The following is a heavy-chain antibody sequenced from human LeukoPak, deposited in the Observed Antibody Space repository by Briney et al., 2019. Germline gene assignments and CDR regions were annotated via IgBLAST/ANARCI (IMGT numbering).Heavy chain of an antibody. Sequence: SETLSLTCTVSGGSISSSSYYWGWIRQPPGKGPEWIGSIYYSGSTYYNPSLKSRVTISVDTSKNQFSLKLSSVTAADTAVYYCARDPLKVAGPTWGQGTLVTVSS. V-gene: IGHV4-39*07. J-gene: IGHJ4*02. CDR3: ARDPLKVAGPT. CDR1: GGSISSSSYY. CDR2: IYYSGST. D-gene: IGHD6-19*01.